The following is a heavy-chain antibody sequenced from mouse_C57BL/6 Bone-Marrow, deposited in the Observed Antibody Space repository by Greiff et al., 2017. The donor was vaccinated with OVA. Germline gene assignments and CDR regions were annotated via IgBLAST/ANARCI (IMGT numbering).Heavy chain of an antibody. J-gene: IGHJ3*01. V-gene: IGHV14-4*01. CDR2: IDPENGDP. CDR3: ATEGYGFAY. CDR1: GFNIKDDY. Sequence: EVQLQQSGAELVRPGASVKLSCTASGFNIKDDYMHWVKQRPEQGLAWIGWIDPENGDPDYASKFQGKAPLTGDTASNTAYLQLSDQTSEDTAVYYCATEGYGFAYWGQGTLVTVSA.